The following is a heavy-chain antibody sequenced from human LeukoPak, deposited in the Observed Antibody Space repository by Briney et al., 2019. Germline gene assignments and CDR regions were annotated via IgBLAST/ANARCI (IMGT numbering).Heavy chain of an antibody. Sequence: GGSLSLSCAASGFTFSRHSMNWVRQAPGKGLEWVSDISSSSSCNYYADLVKGRFTIFRDNAKDSLYLQMNSLRAEDTAVSHCARGSLYYYDSSGPPGWGQGTLVTVSS. V-gene: IGHV3-21*01. D-gene: IGHD3-22*01. CDR1: GFTFSRHS. CDR2: ISSSSSCN. CDR3: ARGSLYYYDSSGPPG. J-gene: IGHJ4*02.